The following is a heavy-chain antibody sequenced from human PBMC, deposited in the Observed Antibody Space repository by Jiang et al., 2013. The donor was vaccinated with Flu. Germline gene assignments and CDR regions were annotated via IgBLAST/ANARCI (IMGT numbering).Heavy chain of an antibody. V-gene: IGHV6-1*01. CDR1: GDSVSSISAA. CDR2: TYYRSKWYD. D-gene: IGHD6-19*01. J-gene: IGHJ2*01. Sequence: SQTLSLTCAISGDSVSSISAAWSWIRQSPSRGPEWLGRTYYRSKWYDDYAVSVKSRITVNPDTSKNQFSLQLNSVTPEDTAVYYCARALAVAGNAGWYYDLWGRGTLVTVSS. CDR3: ARALAVAGNAGWYYDL.